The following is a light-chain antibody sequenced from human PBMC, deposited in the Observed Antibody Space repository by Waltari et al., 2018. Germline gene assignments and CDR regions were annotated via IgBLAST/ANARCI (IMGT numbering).Light chain of an antibody. CDR3: KQYSTHYT. V-gene: IGKV1-5*03. CDR1: QSILTW. Sequence: IQMTQSPSTLSASVGDRVSITCRASQSILTWLAWYQQKPGKAPKLLIYIASNLQSGVPSMCSDSGSVTEFTLTISSLQPDDFATYYCKQYSTHYTFGQGTKVE. CDR2: IAS. J-gene: IGKJ2*01.